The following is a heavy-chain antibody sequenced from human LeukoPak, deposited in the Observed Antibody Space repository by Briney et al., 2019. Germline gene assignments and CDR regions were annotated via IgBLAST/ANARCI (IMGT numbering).Heavy chain of an antibody. Sequence: LETLSLTCTVSGGSISSYYWSWIRQPAGKGLEWIGRIDTSGSIIYNPSLKSRVTISVDKSKNQLSLKVSSVTAADTAVYYCARVKSSTRGPYYQYYMDVWGKGTTVIVSS. J-gene: IGHJ6*03. CDR3: ARVKSSTRGPYYQYYMDV. V-gene: IGHV4-4*07. CDR1: GGSISSYY. D-gene: IGHD3-10*01. CDR2: IDTSGSI.